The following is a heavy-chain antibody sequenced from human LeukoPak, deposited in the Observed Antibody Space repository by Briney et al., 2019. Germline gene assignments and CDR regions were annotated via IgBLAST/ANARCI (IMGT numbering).Heavy chain of an antibody. V-gene: IGHV1-69*13. CDR2: IIPMFGTP. D-gene: IGHD3-22*01. J-gene: IGHJ4*02. Sequence: ASVKVSCTASGYTFSSYAISWVRQAPGQGLEWVGGIIPMFGTPNYAQKFQGRVTITADESTSTTYMELSSLRSGDTAVYYCAREGLPYDSSGYWSLDYWGQGTLVTVSS. CDR3: AREGLPYDSSGYWSLDY. CDR1: GYTFSSYA.